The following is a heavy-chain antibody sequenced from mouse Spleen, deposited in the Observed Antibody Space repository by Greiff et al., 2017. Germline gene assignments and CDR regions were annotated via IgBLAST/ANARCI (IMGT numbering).Heavy chain of an antibody. CDR2: ISYDGSN. J-gene: IGHJ3*01. CDR1: GYSITSGYY. V-gene: IGHV3-6*01. Sequence: VQLKESGPGLVKPSQSLSLTCSVTGYSITSGYYWNWIRQFPGNKLEWMGYISYDGSNNYNPSLKNRISITRDTSKNQFFLKLNSVTTEDTATYYCARGYDGYPWFAYWGQGTLVTVSA. D-gene: IGHD2-3*01. CDR3: ARGYDGYPWFAY.